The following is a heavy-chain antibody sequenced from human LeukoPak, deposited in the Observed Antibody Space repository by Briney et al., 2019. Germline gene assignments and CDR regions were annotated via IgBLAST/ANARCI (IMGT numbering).Heavy chain of an antibody. J-gene: IGHJ6*03. CDR2: INHSGST. CDR1: GGSFSGYY. Sequence: SETLSLTCAAYGGSFSGYYWSWIRQPPGGGRVWIGEINHSGSTNYYPSLKSRVTISVDTSKNKFSLKLSSVTAADTAVYYCARLLKDYVWGSYRAYYYYYMDVWGKGTTVTISS. V-gene: IGHV4-34*01. CDR3: ARLLKDYVWGSYRAYYYYYMDV. D-gene: IGHD3-16*02.